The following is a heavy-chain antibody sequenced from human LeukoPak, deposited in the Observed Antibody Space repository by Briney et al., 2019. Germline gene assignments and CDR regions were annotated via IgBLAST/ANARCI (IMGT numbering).Heavy chain of an antibody. CDR3: ARDPRGYSGYGSDY. CDR1: GGTFSSYA. CDR2: IISIFGTA. Sequence: ASVKVSCKASGGTFSSYAISWVRQAPGQGLEWMGGIISIFGTANYAQKFQSRVTITADKSTSTAYMELSSLRSDDTAVYYCARDPRGYSGYGSDYWGQGTLVTVSS. V-gene: IGHV1-69*06. J-gene: IGHJ4*02. D-gene: IGHD5-12*01.